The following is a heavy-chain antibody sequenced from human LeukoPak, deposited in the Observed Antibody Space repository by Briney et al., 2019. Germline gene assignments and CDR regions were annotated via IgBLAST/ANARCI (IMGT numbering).Heavy chain of an antibody. Sequence: SETLSLTCTVSGGSISSGSYYWSWIRQPAGKGLEWIGRIYTSGSTNYNPSLKSRVTISVDTSKNQFSLKLSSVTAADTAVYYCARETQLTTVTTGSGLDYWGQGTLVTVSS. CDR3: ARETQLTTVTTGSGLDY. CDR1: GGSISSGSYY. V-gene: IGHV4-61*02. J-gene: IGHJ4*02. D-gene: IGHD4-17*01. CDR2: IYTSGST.